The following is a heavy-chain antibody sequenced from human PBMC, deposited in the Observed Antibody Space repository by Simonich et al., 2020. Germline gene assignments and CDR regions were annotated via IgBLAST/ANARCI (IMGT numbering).Heavy chain of an antibody. CDR2: ISRSSSYI. J-gene: IGHJ4*02. Sequence: EVQLVESGGGLVKPGGSLRLSCAASGLTFSSYHMNWVRRAPGKGLDWVSTISRSSSYIRYADSVKGLFTISRDNAKNSLYLQMNSLRAEDTAVYYCARDAAGDYWGQGTLVTVSS. CDR1: GLTFSSYH. CDR3: ARDAAGDY. D-gene: IGHD6-13*01. V-gene: IGHV3-21*01.